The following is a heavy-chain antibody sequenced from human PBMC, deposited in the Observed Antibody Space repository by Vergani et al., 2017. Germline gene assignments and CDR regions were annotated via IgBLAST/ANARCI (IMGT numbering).Heavy chain of an antibody. CDR2: ISWNSGSI. J-gene: IGHJ4*02. Sequence: EVQLVESGGGLVQPGRSLRLSCAASGFTFDDYAMHWVRPAPGKGLEWVSGISWNSGSIGYADSVKGRFTISRDNAKNSLYLQMNSLRAEDTALYYCAKELGAVAGHFDYRGQGTLVTVSS. V-gene: IGHV3-9*01. CDR1: GFTFDDYA. D-gene: IGHD6-19*01. CDR3: AKELGAVAGHFDY.